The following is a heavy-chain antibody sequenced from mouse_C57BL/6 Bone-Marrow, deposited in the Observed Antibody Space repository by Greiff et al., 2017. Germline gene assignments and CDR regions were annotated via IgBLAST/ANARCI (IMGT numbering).Heavy chain of an antibody. CDR2: IDPETGGT. J-gene: IGHJ3*01. CDR3: TRGGYYDWFAY. Sequence: QVQLQQSGAELVRPGASVTLSCKASGYTFTDYEMHWVKQTPVHGLEWIGAIDPETGGTAYNQKFKGKAILTADKSSSTAYMELRSLTSEDSAVNYCTRGGYYDWFAYWGQGTLVTVSA. CDR1: GYTFTDYE. D-gene: IGHD1-1*01. V-gene: IGHV1-15*01.